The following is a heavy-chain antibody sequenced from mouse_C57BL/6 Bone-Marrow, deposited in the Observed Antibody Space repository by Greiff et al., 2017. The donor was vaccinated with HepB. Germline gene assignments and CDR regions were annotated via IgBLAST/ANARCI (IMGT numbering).Heavy chain of an antibody. CDR1: GFTFSDYY. D-gene: IGHD1-1*01. CDR3: TRDEDLLLFAY. J-gene: IGHJ3*01. CDR2: ISSGGDYI. V-gene: IGHV5-9-1*02. Sequence: EVQGVESGGGLVQPGGSLKLSCAASGFTFSDYYMYWVRQTPEKRLEWVAYISSGGDYIYYADTVKGRFTISRDNARNTLYLQMSSLKSEDTAMYYCTRDEDLLLFAYWGQGTLVTVSA.